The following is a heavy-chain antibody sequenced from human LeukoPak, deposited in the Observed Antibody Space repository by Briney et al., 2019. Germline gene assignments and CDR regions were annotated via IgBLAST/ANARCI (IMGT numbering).Heavy chain of an antibody. CDR1: GFTFSNYW. J-gene: IGHJ4*01. V-gene: IGHV3-7*01. Sequence: AGGTLRLSCAASGFTFSNYWLTWVRQAPGQGLEWVANIKQDGSEKHYVDSVKGRVTISRDNAKNSLYLQMNSLRAEDTAVYYCARDRQIAYWGQATLVTVSS. CDR3: ARDRQIAY. CDR2: IKQDGSEK.